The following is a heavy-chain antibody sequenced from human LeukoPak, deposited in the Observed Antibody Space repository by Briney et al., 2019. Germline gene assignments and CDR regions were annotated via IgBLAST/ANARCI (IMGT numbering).Heavy chain of an antibody. Sequence: PGRSLRLSCTMSGFTFGEYPMTWVRQAPGKGLEWVGFIRSKAYGGTTEYGASVKGRFIISGAGSKSTVYLQINSLKIDDTAIYHCLRGGSALDIWGQGTKVTVSS. CDR1: GFTFGEYP. CDR3: LRGGSALDI. CDR2: IRSKAYGGTT. J-gene: IGHJ3*02. D-gene: IGHD3-10*01. V-gene: IGHV3-49*04.